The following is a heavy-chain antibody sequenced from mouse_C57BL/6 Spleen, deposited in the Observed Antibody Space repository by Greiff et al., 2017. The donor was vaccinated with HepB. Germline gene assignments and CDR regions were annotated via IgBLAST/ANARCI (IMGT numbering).Heavy chain of an antibody. J-gene: IGHJ2*01. CDR3: ARGDYYGNLFDY. Sequence: EVKLQESGPGLVKPSQSLSLTCSVTGYSITSGYYWNWIRQFPGNKLEWMGYISYDGSNNYNPSLKNRISITRDTSKNQFFLKLNSVTTEDTATYYCARGDYYGNLFDYWGQGTTLTVSS. V-gene: IGHV3-6*01. CDR1: GYSITSGYY. CDR2: ISYDGSN. D-gene: IGHD1-1*01.